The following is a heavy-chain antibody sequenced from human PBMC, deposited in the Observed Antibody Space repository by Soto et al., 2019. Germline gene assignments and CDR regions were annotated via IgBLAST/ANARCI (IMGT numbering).Heavy chain of an antibody. CDR2: INGRGNYI. CDR3: AREDGIVGATPAFDY. CDR1: GFTFSTYN. D-gene: IGHD1-26*01. V-gene: IGHV3-21*01. J-gene: IGHJ4*02. Sequence: EVLLVESGGGLVKPGGSLRLSCAASGFTFSTYNMNWVRQAPGKGLEWVSSINGRGNYIYYTDAVKGRFTISIYNAKTSLYLQMDCLRAEDTAVYYYAREDGIVGATPAFDYWGQGTLVTVAS.